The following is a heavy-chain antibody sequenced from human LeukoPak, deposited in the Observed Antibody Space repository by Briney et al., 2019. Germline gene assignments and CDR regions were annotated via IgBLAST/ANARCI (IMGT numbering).Heavy chain of an antibody. CDR2: IHHSGST. Sequence: SETLSLTCTVSGYSISSGYYWGWIRQPPGKGLQWIGSIHHSGSTYYNPSLKSRVTISVDTSKNQFSLRLSSVNAADTAVYYCARDILATSIAAPYYWGQGTLVTVSS. CDR1: GYSISSGYY. J-gene: IGHJ4*02. V-gene: IGHV4-38-2*02. CDR3: ARDILATSIAAPYY. D-gene: IGHD6-13*01.